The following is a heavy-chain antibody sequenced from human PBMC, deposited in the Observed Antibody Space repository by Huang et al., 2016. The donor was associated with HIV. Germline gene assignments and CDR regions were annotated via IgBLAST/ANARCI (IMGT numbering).Heavy chain of an antibody. J-gene: IGHJ6*03. D-gene: IGHD5-18*01. CDR3: ARGGGIQLWLLGYYYMDV. CDR2: ISVDNGNT. CDR1: GYTFSSFG. Sequence: QVQLVQSGAEVKKPGASVKVSCKASGYTFSSFGISWVRQAPGKGLEWVGWISVDNGNTKFAQKCQGRLTMTTDTSTSTAYMELRSLRSDDTAVYYCARGGGIQLWLLGYYYMDVWGNGTTVTVSS. V-gene: IGHV1-18*01.